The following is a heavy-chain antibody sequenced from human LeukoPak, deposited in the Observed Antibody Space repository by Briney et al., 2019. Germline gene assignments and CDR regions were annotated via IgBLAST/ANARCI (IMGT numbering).Heavy chain of an antibody. J-gene: IGHJ6*03. D-gene: IGHD3-22*01. CDR2: IRYDGSNK. Sequence: PGGSLRLSCAASGFTFSSYGMHWVRQAPGKGLEWVAFIRYDGSNKYYAVSVKGRFTISRDNSKNTLYLQMNSLRAEDTAVYYCATTYYYDSSGYYASGYYYYMDVWGKGTTVTVSS. V-gene: IGHV3-30*02. CDR3: ATTYYYDSSGYYASGYYYYMDV. CDR1: GFTFSSYG.